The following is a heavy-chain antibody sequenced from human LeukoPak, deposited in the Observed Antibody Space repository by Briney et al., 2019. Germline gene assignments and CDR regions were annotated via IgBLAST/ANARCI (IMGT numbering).Heavy chain of an antibody. D-gene: IGHD5-18*01. CDR3: ARGSPGYSYGYGWPPYYFDY. J-gene: IGHJ4*02. CDR2: ISSNGGST. CDR1: GFTFSSYA. V-gene: IGHV3-64*01. Sequence: GGSLRLSCAASGFTFSSYAMHWVRQAPGKGLEYVSAISSNGGSTYYANSAKGRFTTSRDNSKNTLYLQMGSLRAEDMAVYYCARGSPGYSYGYGWPPYYFDYWGQGTLVTVSS.